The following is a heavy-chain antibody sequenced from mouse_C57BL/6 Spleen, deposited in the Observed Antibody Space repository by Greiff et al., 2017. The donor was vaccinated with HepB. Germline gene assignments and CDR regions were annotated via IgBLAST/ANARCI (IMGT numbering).Heavy chain of an antibody. CDR3: ARNRGNYYEGIEMDY. J-gene: IGHJ4*01. CDR1: GFSLTSYG. Sequence: QVQLQQSGPGLVQPSQSLSITCTVSGFSLTSYGVHWVRQSPGKGLEWLGVIWSGGSTVYNAAFISRLIISKDNSKSQVFFKMNSLQADDTAINYCARNRGNYYEGIEMDYWGQGTSGTVSS. V-gene: IGHV2-2*01. CDR2: IWSGGST. D-gene: IGHD1-1*01.